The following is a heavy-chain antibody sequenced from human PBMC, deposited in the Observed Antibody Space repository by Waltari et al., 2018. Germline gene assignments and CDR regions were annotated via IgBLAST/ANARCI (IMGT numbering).Heavy chain of an antibody. CDR3: ARVEMATITFGY. CDR2: IIPILGIA. CDR1: GGTFSSYT. Sequence: QVQLVQSGAEVKKPGSSVKVSCKASGGTFSSYTISWVRQAPGQGLEWMGRIIPILGIANYAQKFQGRVTMTRDTSISTAYMELSRLRSDDTAVYYCARVEMATITFGYWGQGTLVTVSS. D-gene: IGHD5-12*01. V-gene: IGHV1-69*02. J-gene: IGHJ4*02.